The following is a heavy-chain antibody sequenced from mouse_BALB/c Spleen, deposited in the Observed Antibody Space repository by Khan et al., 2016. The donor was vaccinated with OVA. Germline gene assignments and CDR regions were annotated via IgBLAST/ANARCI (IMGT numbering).Heavy chain of an antibody. Sequence: VQLQESGPGLVQPSQSLSITCTVSGFSLSNYGVHWVRQSPGKGLEWLGVIWSGGSTDFNAAFISRLSISKDNSKSQVFVKMNSLQTNDSAIYYCARGGLPFAYWGQGTLVTVSA. CDR2: IWSGGST. J-gene: IGHJ3*01. D-gene: IGHD2-13*01. CDR1: GFSLSNYG. CDR3: ARGGLPFAY. V-gene: IGHV2-2*02.